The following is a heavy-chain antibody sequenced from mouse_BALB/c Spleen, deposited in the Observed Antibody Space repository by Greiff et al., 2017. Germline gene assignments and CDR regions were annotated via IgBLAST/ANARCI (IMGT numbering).Heavy chain of an antibody. J-gene: IGHJ4*01. D-gene: IGHD2-1*01. CDR2: IYPGNSDT. CDR1: GYSFTSYW. Sequence: EVQLQESGTVLARPGASVKMSCKASGYSFTSYWMHWVKQRPGQGLEWIGAIYPGNSDTSYNEKFKGKAKLTAVTSASTSYMELSSLTNEDSAFYYGTGGGNYRNYYAMDYWGQGTSVTVSS. V-gene: IGHV1-5*01. CDR3: TGGGNYRNYYAMDY.